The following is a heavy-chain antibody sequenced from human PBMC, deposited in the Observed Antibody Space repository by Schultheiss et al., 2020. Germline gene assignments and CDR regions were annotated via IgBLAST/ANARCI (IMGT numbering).Heavy chain of an antibody. D-gene: IGHD3-16*01. V-gene: IGHV3-7*03. Sequence: GGSLRLSCAASGFTFSSYAMSWVRQAQGKGLEWVANIKQDGSEKYYVDSVKGRFTISRDNTKNSLYLHMNNLRAEDTAVYYCAIADEGDYFDYWGQGILVNVSS. CDR1: GFTFSSYA. CDR2: IKQDGSEK. J-gene: IGHJ4*02. CDR3: AIADEGDYFDY.